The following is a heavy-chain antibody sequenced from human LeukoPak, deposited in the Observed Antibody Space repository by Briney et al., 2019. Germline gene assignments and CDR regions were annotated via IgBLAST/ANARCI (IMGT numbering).Heavy chain of an antibody. V-gene: IGHV5-10-1*01. CDR3: ARLTRDYGDYDEGWFDP. Sequence: GESLKISCKGSGYSFTSYWINWVRQMPGKGLEWMGWIDPSDSYTNYSPSFQGHVTISADKSISTAYLQWSSLKASDTAMYYCARLTRDYGDYDEGWFDPWGQGTLVTVSS. CDR2: IDPSDSYT. CDR1: GYSFTSYW. J-gene: IGHJ5*02. D-gene: IGHD4-17*01.